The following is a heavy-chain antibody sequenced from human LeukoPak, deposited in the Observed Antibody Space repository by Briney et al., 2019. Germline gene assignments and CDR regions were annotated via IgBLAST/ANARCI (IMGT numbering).Heavy chain of an antibody. CDR2: IYDSGKT. J-gene: IGHJ4*02. CDR1: GDSIRKDNW. V-gene: IGHV4-4*02. D-gene: IGHD5-12*01. CDR3: ANHYSGYIDY. Sequence: SGTLSLTCSVSGDSIRKDNWWTWVRRSPGKGLEWLGEIYDSGKTNCHPSLRSRIAISIDTAKRQFSLELTAVTAADTAVYYCANHYSGYIDYWGQGTLVTVSS.